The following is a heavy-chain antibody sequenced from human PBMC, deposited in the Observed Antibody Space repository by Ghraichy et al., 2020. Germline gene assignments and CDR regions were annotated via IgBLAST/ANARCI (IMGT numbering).Heavy chain of an antibody. CDR2: ISGSGSST. CDR3: AKNPGYQLARAPYFDY. Sequence: GGSLRLSCAAYGFTFSGYAMSWVRQAPGKGLEWVSAISGSGSSTYYADSVKGRFTISRDNSKNTLYLQMSYLRAEDTAVYYCAKNPGYQLARAPYFDYWGQGTLVTVSS. CDR1: GFTFSGYA. J-gene: IGHJ4*02. D-gene: IGHD2-2*01. V-gene: IGHV3-23*01.